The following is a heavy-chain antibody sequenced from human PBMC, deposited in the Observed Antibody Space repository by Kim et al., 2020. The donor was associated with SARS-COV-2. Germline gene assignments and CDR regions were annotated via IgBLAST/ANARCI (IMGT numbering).Heavy chain of an antibody. V-gene: IGHV1-2*02. CDR3: ASGGDFDWLPQYYYGMDV. Sequence: ASVKVSCKASGYTFTGYYMHWVRQAPGQGLEWMGWINPNSGGTNYAQKFQGRVTMTRDTSISTAYMELSRLRSDDTAVYYCASGGDFDWLPQYYYGMDVWGQGTTVTVSS. D-gene: IGHD3-9*01. CDR1: GYTFTGYY. CDR2: INPNSGGT. J-gene: IGHJ6*02.